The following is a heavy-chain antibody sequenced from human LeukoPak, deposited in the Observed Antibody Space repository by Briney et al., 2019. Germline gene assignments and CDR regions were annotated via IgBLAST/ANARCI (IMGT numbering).Heavy chain of an antibody. Sequence: SETLSLTCAVYGGSFSGYYWSWIRQSPGKGLEWIGEINHSGSTNYNPSLKSRVTISVDTSKNQFSLKLSSVTAADTAVYYCARRVGCSSTSCQRTRSNYYYYYYMDVWGKGTTVTISS. D-gene: IGHD2-2*01. CDR3: ARRVGCSSTSCQRTRSNYYYYYYMDV. V-gene: IGHV4-34*01. CDR2: INHSGST. CDR1: GGSFSGYY. J-gene: IGHJ6*03.